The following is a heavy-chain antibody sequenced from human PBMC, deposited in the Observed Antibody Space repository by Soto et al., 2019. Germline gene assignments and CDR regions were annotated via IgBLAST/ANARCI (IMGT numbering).Heavy chain of an antibody. Sequence: GGSLRLSCVASGFTFISSFMGWVRQAPGKGLEWVANINQDGGGTYYVDSVEGRFTISRDNAKDSLYLQMNSLRGEDTAVYYCARYFRGSGRYFFDYWGQGTLITVSS. CDR1: GFTFISSF. J-gene: IGHJ4*02. CDR2: INQDGGGT. D-gene: IGHD6-19*01. V-gene: IGHV3-7*03. CDR3: ARYFRGSGRYFFDY.